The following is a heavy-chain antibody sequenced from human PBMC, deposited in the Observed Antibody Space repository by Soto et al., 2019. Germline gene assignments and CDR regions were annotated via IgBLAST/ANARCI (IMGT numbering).Heavy chain of an antibody. CDR2: ISAHNGNT. V-gene: IGHV1-18*01. CDR1: GYTFTNYG. D-gene: IGHD1-26*01. Sequence: QVQLVQSGAEVKKSGASVKVSCKASGYTFTNYGFSWVRQAPGQGLEWMGWISAHNGNTNYAQKLQGRGSMTTDTSTSTAYMELRSLRSADTAVYYCATNSGSYSFPDYWGQGTLVTVSS. CDR3: ATNSGSYSFPDY. J-gene: IGHJ4*02.